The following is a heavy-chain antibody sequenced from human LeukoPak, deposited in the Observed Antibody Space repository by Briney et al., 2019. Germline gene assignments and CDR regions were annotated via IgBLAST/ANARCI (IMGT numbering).Heavy chain of an antibody. CDR1: GGSFSGYY. CDR2: INHSGSA. J-gene: IGHJ4*02. CDR3: ARGVHRFHSPQPFDY. D-gene: IGHD2-15*01. V-gene: IGHV4-34*01. Sequence: PSETLSLTCAVSGGSFSGYYWTWIRQPPGKGLEWIGEINHSGSANYNPSLMSRVTISLDTSKNHFSLNLSSVTAADTAVYYCARGVHRFHSPQPFDYWGQGTLVTVSS.